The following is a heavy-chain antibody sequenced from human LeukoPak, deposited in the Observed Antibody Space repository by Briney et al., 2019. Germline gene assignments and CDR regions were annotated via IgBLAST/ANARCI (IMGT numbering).Heavy chain of an antibody. J-gene: IGHJ4*02. CDR2: IYYSVNT. Sequence: PSETLSLTCTVSGGSISPYYWSWIRQPPGKGREWLGYIYYSVNTDYNPSLKSRVAISVDTSKDQFSLKLSSVTAADTAVYYCARSTGTTMFIDYWGQGTLVTVSS. V-gene: IGHV4-59*01. CDR3: ARSTGTTMFIDY. D-gene: IGHD3-10*02. CDR1: GGSISPYY.